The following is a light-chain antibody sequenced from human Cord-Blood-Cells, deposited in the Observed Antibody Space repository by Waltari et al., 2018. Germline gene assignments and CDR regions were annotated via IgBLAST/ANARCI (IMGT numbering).Light chain of an antibody. CDR2: DVS. J-gene: IGLJ1*01. V-gene: IGLV2-14*01. Sequence: QSALTQPASVSGSPGQSITISCTGTNSDVGGYNYVSWYQQHPGKAPKLMIYDVSNRPSGVSNRFSGSKSGNTASLTISGLQAEDEADYYCSSYTSSCYVFGTGTKVTVL. CDR3: SSYTSSCYV. CDR1: NSDVGGYNY.